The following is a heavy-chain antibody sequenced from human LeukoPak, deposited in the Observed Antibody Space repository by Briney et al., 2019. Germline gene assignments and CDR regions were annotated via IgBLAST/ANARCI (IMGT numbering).Heavy chain of an antibody. CDR2: IYISGST. D-gene: IGHD6-13*01. Sequence: SETLSLTRTVSGGSISSYYWSWIRQPAGKGLEWIGRIYISGSTNYNPSLKSRVTMSVDTSKNQFSLKLSSVTAADTAVYYCARQEQQLGFDYWGQGTLVTVSS. V-gene: IGHV4-4*07. CDR1: GGSISSYY. CDR3: ARQEQQLGFDY. J-gene: IGHJ4*02.